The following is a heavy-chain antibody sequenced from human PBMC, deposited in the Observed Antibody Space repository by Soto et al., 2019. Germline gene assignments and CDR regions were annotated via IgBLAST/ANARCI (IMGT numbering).Heavy chain of an antibody. V-gene: IGHV1-69*01. Sequence: QVQLVQSGAEVKKPGSSVKVSCKASGGTFSSYAISWVRQAPGQGLEWMGGIIPISGTANYAQKFQGRVTITADEXXXXXXXXXXXXXXXXXXXXXXXXXXXXXXXXEIYYYYYYGMDVWGQGTTVTVSS. J-gene: IGHJ6*02. CDR2: IIPISGTA. CDR1: GGTFSSYA. CDR3: XXXXXXXXXXEIYYYYYYGMDV.